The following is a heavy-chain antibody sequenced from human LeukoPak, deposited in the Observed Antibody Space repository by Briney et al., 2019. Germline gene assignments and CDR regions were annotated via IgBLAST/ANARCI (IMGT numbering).Heavy chain of an antibody. D-gene: IGHD3-9*01. J-gene: IGHJ4*02. CDR2: IIPIFGTA. V-gene: IGHV1-69*13. Sequence: GASVKVSCKASGGTFSSYAISWVRQAPGQGLEWMGRIIPIFGTANYAQTFQGRVTITADESTSTAYMELSSLRSEDTAVYYCARDVSFLDYYFDYWGQGTLVTVSS. CDR1: GGTFSSYA. CDR3: ARDVSFLDYYFDY.